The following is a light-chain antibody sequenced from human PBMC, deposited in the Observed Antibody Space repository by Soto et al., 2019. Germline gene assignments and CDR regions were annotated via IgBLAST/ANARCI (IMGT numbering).Light chain of an antibody. CDR1: SSDVGGYNY. V-gene: IGLV2-14*01. J-gene: IGLJ1*01. CDR2: DVS. CDR3: SSYPSSSHFPLV. Sequence: QSVLTQPASVSGSPGQSITISCTGTSSDVGGYNYVSWYQQHPGKAPKLMIYDVSNRPSEVSNRFSGSKSGNTASLTISGLQAEDEADYYCSSYPSSSHFPLVFGTGTKLTVL.